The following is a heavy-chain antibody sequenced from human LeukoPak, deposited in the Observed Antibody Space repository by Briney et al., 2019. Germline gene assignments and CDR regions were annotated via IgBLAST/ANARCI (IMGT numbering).Heavy chain of an antibody. Sequence: RGSLRLSCAASGFTFSSYAMSWARQAPGKGLEWVSAISGSGGSTYYADSVKGRFTISRDNSKNTLYLQMNSLRAEDTAVYYCTKAIHGIAAAVSQHWGQGTLVTVSS. CDR1: GFTFSSYA. CDR3: TKAIHGIAAAVSQH. V-gene: IGHV3-23*01. CDR2: ISGSGGST. J-gene: IGHJ1*01. D-gene: IGHD6-13*01.